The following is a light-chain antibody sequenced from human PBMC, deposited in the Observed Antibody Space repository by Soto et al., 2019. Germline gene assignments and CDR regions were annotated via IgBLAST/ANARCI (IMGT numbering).Light chain of an antibody. J-gene: IGKJ4*01. CDR1: QSFXSY. CDR3: HQRRKGPIT. V-gene: IGKV3-11*01. CDR2: DAS. Sequence: TQSPSALSVSPGERSTLPCRASQSFXSYFDWCQQEPGQAPRLLTYDASNSATGIPARLSGSGSGTDFTLTISSREHAECVGYYCHQRRKGPITFGGGTKVDIK.